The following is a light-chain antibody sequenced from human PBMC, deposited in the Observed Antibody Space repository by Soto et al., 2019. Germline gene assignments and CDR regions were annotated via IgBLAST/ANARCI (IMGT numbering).Light chain of an antibody. J-gene: IGKJ1*01. CDR1: QTISDSY. Sequence: EIVLTQSPGTLSLSPGERATLSCRASQTISDSYVAWYQQKPGQAPRLLIYRASRRATGIPDRFTGSGSGTDFSLTISRLEPEDFAVYYCQQYGTSPSWTFXQGTKVDIK. V-gene: IGKV3-20*01. CDR3: QQYGTSPSWT. CDR2: RAS.